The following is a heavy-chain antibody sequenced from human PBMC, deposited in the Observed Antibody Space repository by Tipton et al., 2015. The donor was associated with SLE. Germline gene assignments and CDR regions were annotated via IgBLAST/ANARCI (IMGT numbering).Heavy chain of an antibody. D-gene: IGHD3-16*01. CDR1: GGSLSGHY. CDR3: ARVLMGYFDL. CDR2: SNGSGKT. V-gene: IGHV4-34*01. Sequence: TLSLTCAVYGGSLSGHYWSWIRQTPGKGLECIGESNGSGKTNFHPALKSRATISVDTSKNQFSLKLSSVTAADTAVYYCARVLMGYFDLWGRGTLVTVSS. J-gene: IGHJ2*01.